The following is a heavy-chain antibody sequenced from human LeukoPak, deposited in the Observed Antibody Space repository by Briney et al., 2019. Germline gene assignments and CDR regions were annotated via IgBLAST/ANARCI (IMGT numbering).Heavy chain of an antibody. V-gene: IGHV1-69*13. CDR2: IIPIFGTA. D-gene: IGHD3-22*01. J-gene: IGHJ3*02. CDR1: GGTFSSYA. CDR3: ASLITMIVVPYRDAFDI. Sequence: GASVKVSCKASGGTFSSYAISWVRQAPGQGLEWMGGIIPIFGTANYAQKFQGRVTITADESTSTAYMELSSLRSEDTAVYYCASLITMIVVPYRDAFDIWGQGTMVTVSS.